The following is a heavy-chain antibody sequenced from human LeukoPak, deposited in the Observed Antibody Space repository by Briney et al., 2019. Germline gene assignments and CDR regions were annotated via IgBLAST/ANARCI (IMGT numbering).Heavy chain of an antibody. CDR3: AKDAIGQYRPYYFDC. CDR2: ISGSGEGT. CDR1: GFTFSSFA. V-gene: IGHV3-23*01. Sequence: QTGGSLGLSCAASGFTFSSFAMSWVRQAPGKGLEWVSSISGSGEGTYYADYVKGRFTVSRDNSKNTLNLQLNSLRAEDTAVYYCAKDAIGQYRPYYFDCWGQGTLVTVSS. D-gene: IGHD3-16*02. J-gene: IGHJ4*02.